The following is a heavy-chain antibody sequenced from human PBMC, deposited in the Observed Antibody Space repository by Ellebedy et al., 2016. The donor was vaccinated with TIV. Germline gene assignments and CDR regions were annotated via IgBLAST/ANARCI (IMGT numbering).Heavy chain of an antibody. CDR2: FGGDGIHA. J-gene: IGHJ4*02. D-gene: IGHD6-19*01. Sequence: GGSLRLXXAASGFTFSAFTMNWVRQSPGKGLEWVASFGGDGIHAFYAGSVTGRFVISRDNAKNSLDLQVFSLRAEDTAVYYCTRDQAYSSFDYWGQGTLVAVSS. CDR3: TRDQAYSSFDY. CDR1: GFTFSAFT. V-gene: IGHV3-21*01.